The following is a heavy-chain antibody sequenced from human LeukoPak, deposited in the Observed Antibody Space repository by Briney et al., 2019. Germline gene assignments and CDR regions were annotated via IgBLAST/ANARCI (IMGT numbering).Heavy chain of an antibody. V-gene: IGHV1-69*05. J-gene: IGHJ3*02. Sequence: SVKVSCKASGGTFSSYAISWVRQAPGQGLEWMGGIIPIFGTANYAQKFQGRVTITTDESTSTAYMELSSLRSEDTAVYYCARDSGSVRYYYDSSGYYDAFDIWGQGTMVTVPS. CDR3: ARDSGSVRYYYDSSGYYDAFDI. D-gene: IGHD3-22*01. CDR2: IIPIFGTA. CDR1: GGTFSSYA.